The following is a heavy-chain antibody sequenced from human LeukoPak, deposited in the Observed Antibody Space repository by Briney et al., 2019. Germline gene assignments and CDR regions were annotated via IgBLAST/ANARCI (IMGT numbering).Heavy chain of an antibody. CDR2: TYRGDSDT. CDR1: GYTSTTYW. CDR3: ARNGNYLDAFNI. J-gene: IGHJ3*02. D-gene: IGHD1-1*01. Sequence: GESLKISCKASGYTSTTYWIGWVRQMPGGGLEWMGITYRGDSDTRYSPSFQGQVTISVDKSISTAYLQWSSLKASDTATYYCARNGNYLDAFNIWGQGTMVTVSS. V-gene: IGHV5-51*01.